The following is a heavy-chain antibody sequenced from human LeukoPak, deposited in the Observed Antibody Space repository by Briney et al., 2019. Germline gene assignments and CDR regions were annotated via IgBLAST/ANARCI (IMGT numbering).Heavy chain of an antibody. CDR2: IKQEGSEK. CDR3: ARVRFLEWGSLDY. V-gene: IGHV3-7*01. CDR1: GFTFSSYW. Sequence: PGGSLRLSCAASGFTFSSYWMSWVRHAPGKGLEWVANIKQEGSEKYYVDSVKGRFTISRDNAKNSLYLQMNSLRAEDTAVYYCARVRFLEWGSLDYWGQGTLVTVSS. J-gene: IGHJ4*02. D-gene: IGHD3-3*01.